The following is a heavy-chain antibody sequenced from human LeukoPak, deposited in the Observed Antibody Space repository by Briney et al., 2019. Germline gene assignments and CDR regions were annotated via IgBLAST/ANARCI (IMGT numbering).Heavy chain of an antibody. CDR1: GFTFSNYA. CDR3: AKDFWSGYYPNY. J-gene: IGHJ4*02. Sequence: PGGSLRLSCAASGFTFSNYAMSWVRQAPGKRLEWVSGSGSGGSTYYADSVKGRFTISRDNSKNTLYLQMNSLRAEDTAVYYCAKDFWSGYYPNYWGQGTLVTVSS. D-gene: IGHD3-3*01. CDR2: SGSGGST. V-gene: IGHV3-23*01.